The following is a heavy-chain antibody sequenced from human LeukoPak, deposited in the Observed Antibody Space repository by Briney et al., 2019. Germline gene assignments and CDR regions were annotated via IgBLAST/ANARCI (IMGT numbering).Heavy chain of an antibody. CDR2: MRRDGNEI. Sequence: GGSLRLSCSASGFTFSTYWMSWVRQAPGKGLEWVANMRRDGNEIYYLDSVRGRFTISRDNSKNTLYLQINSLRAEDTAVYYCARGGAYDAFDIWGQGTMVTVSS. CDR1: GFTFSTYW. V-gene: IGHV3-7*03. CDR3: ARGGAYDAFDI. J-gene: IGHJ3*02. D-gene: IGHD1-26*01.